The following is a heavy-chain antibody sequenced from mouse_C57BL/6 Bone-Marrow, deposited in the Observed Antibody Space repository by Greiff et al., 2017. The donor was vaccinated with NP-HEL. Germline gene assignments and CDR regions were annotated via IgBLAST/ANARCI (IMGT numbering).Heavy chain of an antibody. CDR2: FYLGGGNT. CDR3: ARAGYGSSYDWYFDV. J-gene: IGHJ1*03. Sequence: VQLQQSGAELVRPGASVKLSCKASGYTFTDYYINWVKQRPGQGLEWIATFYLGGGNTYYNEKFKGNATLTTENSSSTAYMQLSSLTSEDSAVYFCARAGYGSSYDWYFDVWGTGTTVTVSS. CDR1: GYTFTDYY. V-gene: IGHV1-76*01. D-gene: IGHD1-1*01.